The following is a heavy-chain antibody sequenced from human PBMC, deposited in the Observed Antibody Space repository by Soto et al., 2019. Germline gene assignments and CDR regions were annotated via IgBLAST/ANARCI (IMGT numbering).Heavy chain of an antibody. Sequence: VQLLQSGAEVKKPGASVKVSCKASGYTFPSYNINWVRQATGQGPEWMGWMNPNSGNTGYAQKFQGRVTMTRDSSISTAYMELSSLRSEDTAVYYCAREDFYGSGSYGYWGQGTLVTVSS. CDR1: GYTFPSYN. V-gene: IGHV1-8*01. J-gene: IGHJ4*02. D-gene: IGHD3-10*01. CDR2: MNPNSGNT. CDR3: AREDFYGSGSYGY.